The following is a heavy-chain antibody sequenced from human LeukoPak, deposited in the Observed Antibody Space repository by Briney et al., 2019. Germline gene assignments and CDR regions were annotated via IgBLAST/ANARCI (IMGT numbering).Heavy chain of an antibody. CDR2: IYYSGST. CDR3: ARAPYYGSGSYPDAFDI. D-gene: IGHD3-10*01. Sequence: SETLSLTCAVSGGSISSGGYSWSWIRQPPGKGLEWIGYIYYSGSTYYNPSLKSRVTISVDTSKKQCSLKLSSVTAADTAVYYCARAPYYGSGSYPDAFDIWGQGTMVTVSS. CDR1: GGSISSGGYS. V-gene: IGHV4-30-4*07. J-gene: IGHJ3*02.